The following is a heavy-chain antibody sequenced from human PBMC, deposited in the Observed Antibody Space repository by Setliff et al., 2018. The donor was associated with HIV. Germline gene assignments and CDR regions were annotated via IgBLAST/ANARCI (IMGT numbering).Heavy chain of an antibody. D-gene: IGHD6-13*01. Sequence: SETLSLTCTVPGGAMNNNYWSWIRQPAGKGLEWIGRIYIRGTNYNPSLKTRLTMSLDTSSNQFSLNLNSVTAADTAVYYCARGSWGSWRFDYWAREPWSPSPQ. CDR3: ARGSWGSWRFDY. CDR2: IYIRGT. J-gene: IGHJ4*02. V-gene: IGHV4-4*07. CDR1: GGAMNNNY.